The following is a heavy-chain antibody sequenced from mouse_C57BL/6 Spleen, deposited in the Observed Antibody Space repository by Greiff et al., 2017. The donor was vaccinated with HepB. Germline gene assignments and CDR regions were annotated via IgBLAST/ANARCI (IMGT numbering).Heavy chain of an antibody. Sequence: VQLKQPGAELVKPGASVKMSCKASGYTFTSYWITWVKQRPGQGLEWIGDIYPGSGSTNYNEKFKSKATLTVDTSSSTAYMQLSSLTSEDSAVYYCARLHSGYGYFDVWGTGTTVTVSS. J-gene: IGHJ1*03. CDR3: ARLHSGYGYFDV. V-gene: IGHV1-55*01. D-gene: IGHD3-2*02. CDR1: GYTFTSYW. CDR2: IYPGSGST.